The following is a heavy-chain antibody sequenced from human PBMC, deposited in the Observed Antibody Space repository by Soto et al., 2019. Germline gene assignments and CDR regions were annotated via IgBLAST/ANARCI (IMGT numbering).Heavy chain of an antibody. Sequence: TLSLTCTVSGGSISSSSYYWGWIRQPPGKGLEWIGSIYYSGSTYYNPSLKSRVTISVDTSKNQFSLKLSSVTAADTAVYYCARLGYDILTGYRYFQHWGQGTLVTVSS. J-gene: IGHJ1*01. CDR3: ARLGYDILTGYRYFQH. CDR2: IYYSGST. V-gene: IGHV4-39*01. CDR1: GGSISSSSYY. D-gene: IGHD3-9*01.